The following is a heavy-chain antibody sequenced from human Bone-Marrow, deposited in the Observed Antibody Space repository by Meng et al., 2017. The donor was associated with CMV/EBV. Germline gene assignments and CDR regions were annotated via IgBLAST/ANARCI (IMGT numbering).Heavy chain of an antibody. CDR3: ARSNYDFWSGYLSLERNKENYYGMDF. V-gene: IGHV3-48*04. CDR2: ISSSSSTI. CDR1: GFTFSSYS. J-gene: IGHJ6*02. Sequence: GESLKISCAASGFTFSSYSMNWVRQAPGKGLEWVSYISSSSSTIYYADSVKGRLTISRDNAKNSLYLQMNSLRAEDTAVYYCARSNYDFWSGYLSLERNKENYYGMDFWSQGTTVTGSS. D-gene: IGHD3-3*01.